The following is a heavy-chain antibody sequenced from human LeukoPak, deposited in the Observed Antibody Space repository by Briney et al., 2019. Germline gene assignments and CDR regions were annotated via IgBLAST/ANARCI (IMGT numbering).Heavy chain of an antibody. CDR2: ISSSSSTI. J-gene: IGHJ4*02. CDR3: ARGSTYYDSSGQVPFDY. CDR1: GFTFSTYG. D-gene: IGHD3-22*01. V-gene: IGHV3-48*01. Sequence: GGSLRLSCAASGFTFSTYGMNWVRQAPGKGLEWVSYISSSSSTIYYADSVKGRFTISRDNAKNSLYLQMNSLRAEDTAVYYCARGSTYYDSSGQVPFDYWGQGTLVTVSS.